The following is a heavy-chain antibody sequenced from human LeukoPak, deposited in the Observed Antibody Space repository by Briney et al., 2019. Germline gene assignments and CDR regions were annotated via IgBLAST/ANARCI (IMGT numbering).Heavy chain of an antibody. CDR1: GFTFSSYA. J-gene: IGHJ5*02. CDR2: ISGSGGST. Sequence: PGGSLRLSCVASGFTFSSYAMSWVRQAPGKGLEWVSAISGSGGSTYYADSVKGRFTISRDNSKNTLYLQMNSLRAEDTAVYYCAKVGGIWFGELGSDWFDPWGQGTLVTVSS. D-gene: IGHD3-10*01. V-gene: IGHV3-23*01. CDR3: AKVGGIWFGELGSDWFDP.